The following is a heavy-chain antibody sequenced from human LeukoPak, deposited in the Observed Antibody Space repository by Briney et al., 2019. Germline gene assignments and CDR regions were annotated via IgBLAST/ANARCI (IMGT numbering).Heavy chain of an antibody. V-gene: IGHV3-23*01. Sequence: PGGSLRLSCAASGFTFSSYTMNWVRQAPGKGLEWVSAVSGSGGNTYYADSVKGRFTISRDNSKNTLYLQMNSLRAEDTAVYYCAKGQTTVLTWGQGTLVTVSS. D-gene: IGHD4-17*01. J-gene: IGHJ5*02. CDR2: VSGSGGNT. CDR3: AKGQTTVLT. CDR1: GFTFSSYT.